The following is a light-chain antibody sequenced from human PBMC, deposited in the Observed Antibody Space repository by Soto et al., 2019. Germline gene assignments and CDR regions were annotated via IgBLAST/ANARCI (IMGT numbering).Light chain of an antibody. J-gene: IGKJ5*01. CDR3: QQSYTTPRT. CDR2: STS. V-gene: IGKV1-39*01. Sequence: DIQMTPSPSSLSASVGDRVTITCRASQSISRSLNWYQQKPGTAPKFLSYSTSGWHSGVPSRFSGSGYGTDFPLTISGLQPEDFATYYCQQSYTTPRTFGQGTRLEIK. CDR1: QSISRS.